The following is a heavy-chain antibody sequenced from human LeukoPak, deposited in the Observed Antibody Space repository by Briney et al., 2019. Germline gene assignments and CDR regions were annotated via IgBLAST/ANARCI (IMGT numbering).Heavy chain of an antibody. CDR3: ARESPSDFWSGYQYYYYYYYMDV. V-gene: IGHV4-39*07. CDR2: IYYSGST. Sequence: SETLSLTCTVSGGSISSSSYYWGWIRQPPGKGLEWIGSIYYSGSTYYNPSLKSRVTISVDTSKNQFSLKLSSVTAADTAVYYCARESPSDFWSGYQYYYYYYYMDVWGKGTTVTVSS. J-gene: IGHJ6*03. CDR1: GGSISSSSYY. D-gene: IGHD3-3*01.